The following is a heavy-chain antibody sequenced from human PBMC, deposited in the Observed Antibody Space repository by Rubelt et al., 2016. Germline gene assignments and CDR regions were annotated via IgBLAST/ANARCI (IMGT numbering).Heavy chain of an antibody. J-gene: IGHJ4*02. CDR2: ISGNGRST. Sequence: GGGLEWVSLISGNGRSTYDADSVKGRFTISRDNSRNMLYLQMNNLRAEDTAVYYCAKRHLYGDYSFDYWGQGTLVTVSS. V-gene: IGHV3-23*01. CDR3: AKRHLYGDYSFDY. D-gene: IGHD4-17*01.